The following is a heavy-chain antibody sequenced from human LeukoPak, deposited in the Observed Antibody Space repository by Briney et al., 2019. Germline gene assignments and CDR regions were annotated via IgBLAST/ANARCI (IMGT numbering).Heavy chain of an antibody. J-gene: IGHJ4*02. D-gene: IGHD3-10*01. V-gene: IGHV3-21*01. CDR2: ISSSSSYI. CDR3: ARDHVRGQYYGSGSYSPFDY. Sequence: GGSLRLSCAASGFTFSSYSMNWVRQAPGKGLEWVSSISSSSSYIYYADSVKGRFTISRDNAKNSLYLQMNSLRAEDTAVYYCARDHVRGQYYGSGSYSPFDYWGQGTLVTVSS. CDR1: GFTFSSYS.